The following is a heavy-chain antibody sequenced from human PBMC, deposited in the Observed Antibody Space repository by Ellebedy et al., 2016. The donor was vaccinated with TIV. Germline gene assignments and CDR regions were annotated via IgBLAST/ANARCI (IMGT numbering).Heavy chain of an antibody. CDR1: GFTFKIYG. Sequence: GGSLRLSCAASGFTFKIYGMHWVRQAPGKGPEWVAVAWNDGLTKYYADSVRGRFMISRDNSKNTLYLQMNSLRVEDTAVYYCARGREIYCGNDCSLDYWGQGTLVSVSS. CDR2: AWNDGLTK. CDR3: ARGREIYCGNDCSLDY. V-gene: IGHV3-33*01. J-gene: IGHJ4*02. D-gene: IGHD2-21*02.